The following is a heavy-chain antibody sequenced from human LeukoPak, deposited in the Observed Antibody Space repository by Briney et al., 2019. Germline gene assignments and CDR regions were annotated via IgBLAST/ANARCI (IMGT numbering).Heavy chain of an antibody. Sequence: GGSLRLSCGASGFTFSTYSMNWVRQAPGKGLEWVSYISSSSSTIHYADSVKGRFTISRDNAKNSLYLQMNSLRDEDTAVYYCARVSCGGDCNNLLWYFDFWGRGTLVTVAS. V-gene: IGHV3-48*02. CDR3: ARVSCGGDCNNLLWYFDF. CDR2: ISSSSSTI. D-gene: IGHD2-21*02. J-gene: IGHJ2*01. CDR1: GFTFSTYS.